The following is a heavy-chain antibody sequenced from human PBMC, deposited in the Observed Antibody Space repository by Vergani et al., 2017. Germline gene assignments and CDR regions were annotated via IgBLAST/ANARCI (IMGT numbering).Heavy chain of an antibody. V-gene: IGHV3-30*03. Sequence: QVQLVESGGGVVQPGRSLRLSCVVSGFTSSYYGMHWVRQAPGKGLEWVAVISYDGTQKYYADSVKGRFTISRDNSKSTLYLQMNSLRTEDTAVHYCATKSCGTPGCQIGYFREWGQGTLVTVSS. CDR1: GFTSSYYG. CDR3: ATKSCGTPGCQIGYFRE. CDR2: ISYDGTQK. J-gene: IGHJ1*01. D-gene: IGHD1-1*01.